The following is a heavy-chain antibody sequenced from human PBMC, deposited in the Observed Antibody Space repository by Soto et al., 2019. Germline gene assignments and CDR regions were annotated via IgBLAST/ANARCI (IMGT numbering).Heavy chain of an antibody. V-gene: IGHV1-18*01. CDR3: ARDPEAAMFVFYFDY. CDR1: GYTFTSYG. Sequence: ASVKVSCKASGYTFTSYGISWVRQAPGQGLEWMGWISAYNGNTNYAQKLQGRVTMTTDTSTSTAYMELRSLRSDDTAVYYCARDPEAAMFVFYFDYWGQGTLVTAPQ. J-gene: IGHJ4*02. CDR2: ISAYNGNT. D-gene: IGHD2-2*01.